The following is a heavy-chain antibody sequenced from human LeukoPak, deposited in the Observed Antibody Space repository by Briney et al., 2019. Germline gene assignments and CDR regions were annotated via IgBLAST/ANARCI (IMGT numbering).Heavy chain of an antibody. CDR2: INSNSGGT. J-gene: IGHJ5*02. V-gene: IGHV1-2*02. Sequence: APVKVSCKASGYTFTGYYMHWVRQAPGQGLEWMGWINSNSGGTNYAQKFQGRVTMTRDTSISTAYMELNTLRSDDTAIYYCARAGPLPYSSDTYNWLDPWGQGTLVTVSS. D-gene: IGHD6-19*01. CDR3: ARAGPLPYSSDTYNWLDP. CDR1: GYTFTGYY.